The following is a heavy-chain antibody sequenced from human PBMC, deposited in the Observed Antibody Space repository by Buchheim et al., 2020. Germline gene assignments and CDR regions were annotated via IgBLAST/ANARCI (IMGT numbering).Heavy chain of an antibody. CDR2: INYSGST. CDR3: ARASAGRYDDSSGYYYNNWFDP. V-gene: IGHV4-59*01. CDR1: GGSISSYY. D-gene: IGHD3-22*01. J-gene: IGHJ5*02. Sequence: QVQLQESGPGLVKPSETLSLTCTVSGGSISSYYWSWIRQPPGKGLEWIGYINYSGSTNYNPSLKSRVTISVNTSKNQFSLKLSSVTAADTARYYCARASAGRYDDSSGYYYNNWFDPWGQGTL.